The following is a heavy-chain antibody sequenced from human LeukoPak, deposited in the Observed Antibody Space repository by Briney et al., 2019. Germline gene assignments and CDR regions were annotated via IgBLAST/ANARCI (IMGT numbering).Heavy chain of an antibody. J-gene: IGHJ4*02. V-gene: IGHV4-34*01. CDR3: ARLIRGGDFDY. CDR1: GGSFSGYY. CDR2: INHSGST. Sequence: SETLSLTCAVYGGSFSGYYWSWIRQPPGKGLEWIGEINHSGSTNYNPSLKSRVTISVDTSKNQFSLKLSSVTAADTAVYYCARLIRGGDFDYWGQGTLVTVSS. D-gene: IGHD3-10*01.